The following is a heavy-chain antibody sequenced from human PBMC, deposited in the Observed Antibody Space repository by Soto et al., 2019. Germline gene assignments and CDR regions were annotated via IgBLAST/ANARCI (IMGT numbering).Heavy chain of an antibody. V-gene: IGHV3-23*01. CDR2: ISGSGDNT. CDR1: RFSFSSFG. CDR3: VKGGVGGLFEY. Sequence: GSLRLSCAASRFSFSSFGMRWVRQAPGKGLEWVSSISGSGDNTNHADSVKGRFTISRDNSKNTLYLQMNSLRAEDTALYYCVKGGVGGLFEYWGLGTLVTVSS. D-gene: IGHD3-3*01. J-gene: IGHJ4*02.